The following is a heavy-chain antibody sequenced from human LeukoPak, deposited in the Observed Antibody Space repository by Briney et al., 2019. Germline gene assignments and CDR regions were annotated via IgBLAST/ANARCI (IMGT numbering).Heavy chain of an antibody. V-gene: IGHV3-66*01. Sequence: GGSLRLSCAASGFTVSSNYMSWVRQAPGKGLEWVSVIYSGGSTYYADSVKGRFTISRDNSKNTLYLQMNSLRAEDTAVYYCARGPPTRIVTTIPYYFDYWGQGTLVTVSS. D-gene: IGHD5-12*01. CDR3: ARGPPTRIVTTIPYYFDY. CDR2: IYSGGST. CDR1: GFTVSSNY. J-gene: IGHJ4*02.